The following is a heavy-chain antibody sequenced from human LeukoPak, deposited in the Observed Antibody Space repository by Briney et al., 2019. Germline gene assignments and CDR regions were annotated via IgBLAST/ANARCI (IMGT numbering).Heavy chain of an antibody. V-gene: IGHV4-4*07. CDR1: GGSISSYY. CDR2: IYTSGST. J-gene: IGHJ4*02. CDR3: ARVYDSSGPLAIDY. Sequence: SETLSLTCTVSGGSISSYYWSWIRQPAGKGLEWIGRIYTSGSTNYNPSLKSRVTMSVDTSKNQFSLKLSSVTAADTAVYYCARVYDSSGPLAIDYWGQRTLVTVSS. D-gene: IGHD3-22*01.